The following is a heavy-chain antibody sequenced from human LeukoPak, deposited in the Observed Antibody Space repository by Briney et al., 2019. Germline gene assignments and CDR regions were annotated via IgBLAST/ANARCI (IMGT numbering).Heavy chain of an antibody. J-gene: IGHJ6*02. CDR2: ISSSSSYI. Sequence: GGSLRLSCAASGFTFSSYSMNWVRQAPGKGLEWVSSISSSSSYIYYADSVKGRFTISRDNAKNSPYLQMNSLRAEDTAVYYCARAFIAVAGTSDYYYYYGMDVWGQGTTVTVSS. CDR3: ARAFIAVAGTSDYYYYYGMDV. V-gene: IGHV3-21*01. CDR1: GFTFSSYS. D-gene: IGHD6-19*01.